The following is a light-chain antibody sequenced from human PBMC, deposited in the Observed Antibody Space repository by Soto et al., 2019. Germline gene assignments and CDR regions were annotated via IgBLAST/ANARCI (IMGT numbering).Light chain of an antibody. V-gene: IGKV3-20*01. CDR2: GAS. Sequence: EIVLTQSPGTLSLSPGERATLSCRASQSVSSSYLAWYQQKPGQAPRLLIYGASSRATGIPDRFSGSGSGTDFTLTISRLEPEDFAVYYCQQYCSSPRFTFGPGTKVDMK. J-gene: IGKJ3*01. CDR3: QQYCSSPRFT. CDR1: QSVSSSY.